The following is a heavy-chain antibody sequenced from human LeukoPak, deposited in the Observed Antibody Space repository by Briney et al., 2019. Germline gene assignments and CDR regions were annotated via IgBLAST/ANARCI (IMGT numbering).Heavy chain of an antibody. CDR1: GGSISSSSYY. CDR3: ARDDRKSEQQLVKSHDY. CDR2: IYYSGST. D-gene: IGHD6-13*01. Sequence: PSETLSLTCTVSGGSISSSSYYWGWIRQPPGKGLEWIGSIYYSGSTYYNPSLKSRVTISVDTSKNQFSLKLSSVTAADTAVYYCARDDRKSEQQLVKSHDYWGQGTLVTVSS. V-gene: IGHV4-39*07. J-gene: IGHJ4*02.